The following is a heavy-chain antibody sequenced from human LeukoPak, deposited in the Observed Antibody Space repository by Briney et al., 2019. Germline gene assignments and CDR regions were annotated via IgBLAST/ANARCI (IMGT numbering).Heavy chain of an antibody. CDR3: ARDHQVSYFDY. D-gene: IGHD6-6*01. CDR1: GFTFSASS. Sequence: GGSQRLSCAASGFTFSASSMHWVRQAPGKGLEWVALISDDGSNESFADSVKGRFTISRDNSKNTLYLQMNSLRADDTAVYYCARDHQVSYFDYWGQGTLVTVSS. J-gene: IGHJ4*02. V-gene: IGHV3-30*04. CDR2: ISDDGSNE.